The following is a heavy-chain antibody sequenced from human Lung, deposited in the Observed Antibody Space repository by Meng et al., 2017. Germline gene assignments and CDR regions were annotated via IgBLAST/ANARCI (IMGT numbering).Heavy chain of an antibody. Sequence: LPRPLALSVSSLGGPISSSNWVSWVRQPPGKGLEWIGEIYHSGSTNYNPSLKSRVTISVDKSKNQFSLKLSSVTAADTAVYYCARRGLWLDPQNFDYWGQGTLVTVSS. V-gene: IGHV4-4*03. J-gene: IGHJ4*02. CDR1: GGPISSSNW. CDR2: IYHSGST. D-gene: IGHD6-19*01. CDR3: ARRGLWLDPQNFDY.